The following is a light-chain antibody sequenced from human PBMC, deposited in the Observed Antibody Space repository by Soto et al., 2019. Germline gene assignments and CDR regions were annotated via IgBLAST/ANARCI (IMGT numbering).Light chain of an antibody. J-gene: IGKJ1*01. CDR3: QQRSNWPWT. CDR2: DAS. Sequence: EIVLTQSPATLSLSPGERATLSCRASQSVISYLAWYQQKPGQAPRLLIYDASNRATGIPARFSGSGSGTDFTLPISSLEPDDFAVYYCQQRSNWPWTFGQGTKVEIK. V-gene: IGKV3-11*01. CDR1: QSVISY.